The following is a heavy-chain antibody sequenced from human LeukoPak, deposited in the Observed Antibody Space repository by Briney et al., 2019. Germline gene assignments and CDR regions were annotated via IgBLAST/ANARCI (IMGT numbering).Heavy chain of an antibody. CDR2: IYSGGST. Sequence: PGGSLRLSCAASGFTVSSNYMSWVRQAPGKGLEWVSVIYSGGSTYYADSVKGRFTISRDNSKNTLYLQMNSLRAEDTAVYYCARDLAAAGVDYWGQGTLVTVSP. J-gene: IGHJ4*02. CDR1: GFTVSSNY. D-gene: IGHD6-13*01. V-gene: IGHV3-53*01. CDR3: ARDLAAAGVDY.